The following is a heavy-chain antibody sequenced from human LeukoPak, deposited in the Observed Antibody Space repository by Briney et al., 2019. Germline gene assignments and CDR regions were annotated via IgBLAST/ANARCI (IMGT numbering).Heavy chain of an antibody. D-gene: IGHD4-17*01. Sequence: SETLSLTCTVSGGSMSSNYWSWIRQPPGKGLEWIGYDFCSDYIYSSGSTNYNPSLKSRVTVSVDTSKKRFSLKLRSVTAADTAVYYCARHQSAVTSFDYWGQGTLVTVSS. CDR3: ARHQSAVTSFDY. CDR1: GGSMSSNY. J-gene: IGHJ4*02. V-gene: IGHV4-59*08. CDR2: DFCSDYIYSSGST.